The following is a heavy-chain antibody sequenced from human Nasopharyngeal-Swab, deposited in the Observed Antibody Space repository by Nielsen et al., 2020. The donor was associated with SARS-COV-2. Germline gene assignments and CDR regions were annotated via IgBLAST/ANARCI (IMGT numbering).Heavy chain of an antibody. CDR1: GLTFSSYC. Sequence: SSAKVSCPTYGLTFSSYCISWVRQAPGEGLEWMGGTIPVLLITRYAQKFRDRVTNTADTSTSTAYMKLSSLSSEDTTTYYIARGGWLRRDYYYVYYYMDVWGKGTTVTVSS. V-gene: IGHV1-69*10. CDR3: ARGGWLRRDYYYVYYYMDV. D-gene: IGHD5-24*01. J-gene: IGHJ6*03. CDR2: TIPVLLIT.